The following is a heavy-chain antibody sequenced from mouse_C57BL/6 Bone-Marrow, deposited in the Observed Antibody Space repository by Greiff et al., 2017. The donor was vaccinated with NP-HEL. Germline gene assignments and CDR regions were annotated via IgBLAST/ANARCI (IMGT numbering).Heavy chain of an antibody. CDR2: INPDSSTI. CDR1: GIDFSRYW. D-gene: IGHD1-1*01. Sequence: EVQVVESGGGLVQPGGSLKLSCAASGIDFSRYWMSWVRRAPGKGLEWIGEINPDSSTINYAPSLKDKFIISRDNAKNTLYLQMSKVRSEDTALYYCARPGPIYYYGSSPFADWGQGTLVTVSA. V-gene: IGHV4-1*01. CDR3: ARPGPIYYYGSSPFAD. J-gene: IGHJ3*01.